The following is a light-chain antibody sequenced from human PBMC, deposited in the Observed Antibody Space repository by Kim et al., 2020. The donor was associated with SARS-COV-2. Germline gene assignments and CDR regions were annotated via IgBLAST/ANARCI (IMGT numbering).Light chain of an antibody. CDR1: QSVSSNY. V-gene: IGKV3-20*01. CDR3: QQYGSSPRT. CDR2: GAS. Sequence: SPGERANLSCRASQSVSSNYLAWYQQKPGQAPRLLIYGASSRATGIPDRFSGSGSGTDFTLTISRLESEDFAVYFCQQYGSSPRTFGQGTKVDIK. J-gene: IGKJ1*01.